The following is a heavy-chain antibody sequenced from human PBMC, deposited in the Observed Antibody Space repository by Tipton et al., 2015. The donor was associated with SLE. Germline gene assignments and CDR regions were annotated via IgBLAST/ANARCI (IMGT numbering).Heavy chain of an antibody. D-gene: IGHD5-18*01. CDR1: GYTFTSYG. V-gene: IGHV1-18*01. CDR3: ARVAWSGYSYGLYYFDY. CDR2: ISAYNGNT. Sequence: QLVQSGAEVKKPGASVKVSCKASGYTFTSYGISWVRQAPGQGLEWMGWISAYNGNTNYAQKLQGRVTMTTDTSTSTAYMELRSLRSDDSAVYYCARVAWSGYSYGLYYFDYWGQGTLVTVSS. J-gene: IGHJ4*02.